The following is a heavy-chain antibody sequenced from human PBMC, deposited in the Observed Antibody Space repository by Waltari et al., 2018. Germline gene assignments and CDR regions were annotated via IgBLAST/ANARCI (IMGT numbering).Heavy chain of an antibody. CDR2: IVPLFGTT. D-gene: IGHD6-19*01. V-gene: IGHV1-69*01. CDR1: GVPFSGHT. Sequence: VPLVQSGAEVKKPGSSVKVSCKASGVPFSGHTITCLRQAPGQGLQWLGGIVPLFGTTNYAQKFQARVTITADEFTSTVYMELSSLRSEDTAVYYCAKNMGIGVTTTPGVFDSWGQGTLVTVSS. J-gene: IGHJ4*02. CDR3: AKNMGIGVTTTPGVFDS.